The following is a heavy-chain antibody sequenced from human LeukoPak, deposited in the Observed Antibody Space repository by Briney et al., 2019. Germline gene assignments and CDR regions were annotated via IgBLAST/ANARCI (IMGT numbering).Heavy chain of an antibody. Sequence: GGSLRLSCAASGFTFSSYGMHWVRQAPGKGLEWVAVISYDGSNKYYADSVKGRFTISRDNSKNTLYLQMNSLRAEDTAVYYCAKNYYDTLYYCYYGMDVWGQGTTVTVSS. CDR2: ISYDGSNK. J-gene: IGHJ6*02. V-gene: IGHV3-30*18. D-gene: IGHD3-22*01. CDR1: GFTFSSYG. CDR3: AKNYYDTLYYCYYGMDV.